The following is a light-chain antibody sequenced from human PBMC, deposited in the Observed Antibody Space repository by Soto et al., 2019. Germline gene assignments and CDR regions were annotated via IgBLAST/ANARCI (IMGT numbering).Light chain of an antibody. V-gene: IGLV3-21*02. CDR2: NDN. CDR1: NIGSKT. CDR3: QVWDRRRDHVV. J-gene: IGLJ2*01. Sequence: SYELTQPPSVSVAPGQTARITCGGNNIGSKTVNWYQQKPGQAPVVVLYNDNDRPSGIPDRFSGSNSGNTNTATLIISRVEAGDEADYYCQVWDRRRDHVVFGGGTKLTVL.